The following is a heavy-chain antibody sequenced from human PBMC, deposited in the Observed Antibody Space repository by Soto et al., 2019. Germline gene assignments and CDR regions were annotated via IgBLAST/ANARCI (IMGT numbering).Heavy chain of an antibody. Sequence: GESLKISCAASGFTFSSYAMSWVRQAPGKGLEWVSAISGSGGSTYYADSVKGRFTISRDNSKNTLYLQMNSLRAEDTAVYYCAKAPVGVLWSGYPYFDYWGQGTLVTVSS. CDR2: ISGSGGST. V-gene: IGHV3-23*01. CDR3: AKAPVGVLWSGYPYFDY. J-gene: IGHJ4*02. CDR1: GFTFSSYA. D-gene: IGHD3-3*01.